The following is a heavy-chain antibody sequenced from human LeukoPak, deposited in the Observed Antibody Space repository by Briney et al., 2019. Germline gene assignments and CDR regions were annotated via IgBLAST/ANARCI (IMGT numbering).Heavy chain of an antibody. CDR1: XFXXSNXY. CDR3: VKDLSGYWTFDY. CDR2: ISDNGNRK. Sequence: SLXLSCAASXFXXSNXYMHXGXQXPGKGXEWXAVISDNGNRKYYADSVQGRFTISRDNSKNTLYLQMNSLRAEDTAVYFCVKDLSGYWTFDYWGQGTLVTVSS. V-gene: IGHV3-30*18. D-gene: IGHD1-1*01. J-gene: IGHJ4*02.